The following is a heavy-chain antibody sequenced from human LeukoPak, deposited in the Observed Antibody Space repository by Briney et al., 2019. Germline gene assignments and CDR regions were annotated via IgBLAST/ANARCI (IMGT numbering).Heavy chain of an antibody. CDR2: IRSKANSYAT. V-gene: IGHV3-73*01. D-gene: IGHD2-2*01. CDR3: TRHSSSQNPFDY. J-gene: IGHJ4*02. Sequence: QAGGSLRLSCAASGFTFSSSAMHWARQASGKGLEWVGRIRSKANSYATAYAASVKGRFTISRDDSKNTAYLQMNSLKTEDTAVYYCTRHSSSQNPFDYWGQGTLVTVSS. CDR1: GFTFSSSA.